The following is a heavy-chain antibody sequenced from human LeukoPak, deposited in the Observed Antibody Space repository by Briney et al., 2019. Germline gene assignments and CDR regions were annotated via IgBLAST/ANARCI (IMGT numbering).Heavy chain of an antibody. CDR2: ISSSRSYI. Sequence: GGSLRLSCAASGFTFSSYSMNWVRQAPGKGLEWVSFISSSRSYIYYADSVKGRFTFSRDNAKNSLYLQMNSLRAEDTAVYYCARHYMGSDYNHALDAWGQGTVVTVSS. J-gene: IGHJ5*02. V-gene: IGHV3-21*01. CDR3: ARHYMGSDYNHALDA. D-gene: IGHD3-10*01. CDR1: GFTFSSYS.